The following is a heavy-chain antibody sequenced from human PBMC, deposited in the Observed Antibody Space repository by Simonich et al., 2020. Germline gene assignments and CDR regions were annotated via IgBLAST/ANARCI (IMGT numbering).Heavy chain of an antibody. CDR3: AKESTVSRWDYYYGMDV. D-gene: IGHD4-17*01. Sequence: QVQLVESGGGVVQPGRSLRLSCAASGFTFSGYGMHWGRQAPGKGLEWGAVIWYDGSNKYYADSVKGRFTISRDNSKNTLYLQMNSLRAEDTAMYYCAKESTVSRWDYYYGMDVWGQGTTVTVSS. V-gene: IGHV3-30*18. CDR1: GFTFSGYG. CDR2: IWYDGSNK. J-gene: IGHJ6*02.